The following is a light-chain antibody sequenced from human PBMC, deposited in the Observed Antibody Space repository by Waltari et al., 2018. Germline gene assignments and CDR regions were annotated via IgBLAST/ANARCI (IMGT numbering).Light chain of an antibody. CDR3: QQYHTYCT. CDR2: KAS. J-gene: IGKJ2*02. V-gene: IGKV1-5*03. CDR1: QSISIW. Sequence: DIQMTQSPSTLSASVGDRVTITCRASQSISIWLAWYQQKPGKAPKLLIYKASSLESGVPSRFSGGGSGTEFTLTISSLQPDDFATYYGQQYHTYCTFGQGTKLEIK.